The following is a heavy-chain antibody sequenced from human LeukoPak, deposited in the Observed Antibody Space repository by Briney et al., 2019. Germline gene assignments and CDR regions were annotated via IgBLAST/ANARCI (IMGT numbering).Heavy chain of an antibody. CDR1: GYTFTAFG. CDR3: ARVAGYSYGYGDY. D-gene: IGHD5-18*01. V-gene: IGHV1-18*01. J-gene: IGHJ4*02. CDR2: INPYNDNT. Sequence: GASVKVSCKASGYTFTAFGVSWVRQAPGQGLEWMGWINPYNDNTDYAQKFQGRVSMTTDTATSTVYMELRSLISDDTAVYYCARVAGYSYGYGDYWGQGTLVTVSS.